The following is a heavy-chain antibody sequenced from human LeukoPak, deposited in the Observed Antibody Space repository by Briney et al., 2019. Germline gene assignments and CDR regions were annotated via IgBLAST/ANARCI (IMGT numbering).Heavy chain of an antibody. CDR1: GYSISAVSY. CDR2: IYHTGSA. J-gene: IGHJ4*02. V-gene: IGHV4-38-2*02. CDR3: ARYSRAHPDYFFDY. Sequence: SETLSLTCTVSGYSISAVSYWGWFRQAPGKGLEWIANIYHTGSAYYNPSLKSRLTVSIDASKNQFSLGLASVTAADTAVYYCARYSRAHPDYFFDYWGQGTLVTVSS. D-gene: IGHD3-9*01.